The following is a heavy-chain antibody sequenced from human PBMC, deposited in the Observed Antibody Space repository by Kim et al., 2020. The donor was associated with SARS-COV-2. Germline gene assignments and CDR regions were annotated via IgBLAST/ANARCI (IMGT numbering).Heavy chain of an antibody. J-gene: IGHJ4*02. CDR2: IYYSGST. D-gene: IGHD3-10*01. CDR3: ARQTMVRGVIITRLFDY. V-gene: IGHV4-39*01. CDR1: GGSISSSSYY. Sequence: SETLSLTCTVSGGSISSSSYYWGWIRQPPGKGLEWIGSIYYSGSTYYNPSLKGRVTISVDTSKNQFSLKLSSVTAADTAVYYCARQTMVRGVIITRLFDYWGQGTLVTVSS.